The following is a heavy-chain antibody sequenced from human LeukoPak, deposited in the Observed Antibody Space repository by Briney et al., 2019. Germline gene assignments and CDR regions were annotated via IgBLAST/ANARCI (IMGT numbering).Heavy chain of an antibody. Sequence: GGSLRLSCVASASTFDDYAMHWVRQAPGKGLEWVSGISCNSGSIDYADSVKGRFTISRDNAKKSLYLQMNSLRAEDTALYYCAKAPRHGYNLNYFDSWGQGTLVTVSS. CDR2: ISCNSGSI. CDR3: AKAPRHGYNLNYFDS. J-gene: IGHJ4*02. V-gene: IGHV3-9*01. CDR1: ASTFDDYA. D-gene: IGHD5-24*01.